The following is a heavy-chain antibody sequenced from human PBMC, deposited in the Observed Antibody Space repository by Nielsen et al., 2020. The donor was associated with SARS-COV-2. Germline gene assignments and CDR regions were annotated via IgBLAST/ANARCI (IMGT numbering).Heavy chain of an antibody. CDR3: ARDEYNYGYKWFDT. D-gene: IGHD5-18*01. V-gene: IGHV1-2*06. CDR1: GYTFTGHY. J-gene: IGHJ5*02. CDR2: INPNSAGT. Sequence: ASVKVSCKASGYTFTGHYIHWVRQAPGQGLEWMGRINPNSAGTNYAQRFKGRVTLTTDTSISTAYMDLSRLRSDDTAVYYCARDEYNYGYKWFDTWGQGTLVTVSS.